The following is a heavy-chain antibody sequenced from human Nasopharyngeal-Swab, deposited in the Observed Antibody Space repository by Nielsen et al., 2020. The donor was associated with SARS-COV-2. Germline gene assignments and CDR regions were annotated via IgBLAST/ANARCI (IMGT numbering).Heavy chain of an antibody. Sequence: SVKVFCKASGGTFSSYAISWVRQAPGQGLEWMGGIIPIFGTANYAQKFQGRVTITADESTSTAYMELSSLRSEDTAVYYCARAIDYDSSGYVLQKDAFDIWGQGTMVTVSS. CDR3: ARAIDYDSSGYVLQKDAFDI. V-gene: IGHV1-69*13. J-gene: IGHJ3*02. CDR2: IIPIFGTA. CDR1: GGTFSSYA. D-gene: IGHD3-22*01.